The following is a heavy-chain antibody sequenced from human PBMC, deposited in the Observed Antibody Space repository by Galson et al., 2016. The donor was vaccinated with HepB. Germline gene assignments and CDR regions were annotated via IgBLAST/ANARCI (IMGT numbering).Heavy chain of an antibody. V-gene: IGHV6-1*01. D-gene: IGHD3-3*01. CDR1: GDSVSSNSVG. CDR2: TFYRSQWYN. J-gene: IGHJ3*02. Sequence: CAISGDSVSSNSVGWNWIRQSPSRGLEWLGSTFYRSQWYNDYTASVQSRITISPDTSKNQFSLQLNSVTPEDTAVYYCARANFGKRAFDIWGQGTMVTVSS. CDR3: ARANFGKRAFDI.